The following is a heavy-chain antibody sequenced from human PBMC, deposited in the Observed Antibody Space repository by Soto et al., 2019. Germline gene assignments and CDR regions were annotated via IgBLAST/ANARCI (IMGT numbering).Heavy chain of an antibody. Sequence: QVQLVESGGGVVQPGRSLRLSCAASGFTFRTYGMHWVRQAPGKGLEWVAVIWYDGSNKYYADSVKGRFTISRDNSKNTLCLQMDSLRAEDTAVYYCARDDYGMDVWCQGNTVTVSS. CDR1: GFTFRTYG. V-gene: IGHV3-33*01. CDR2: IWYDGSNK. CDR3: ARDDYGMDV. J-gene: IGHJ6*02.